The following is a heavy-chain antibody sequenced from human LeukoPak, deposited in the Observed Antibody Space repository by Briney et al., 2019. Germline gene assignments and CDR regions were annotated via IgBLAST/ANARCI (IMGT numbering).Heavy chain of an antibody. J-gene: IGHJ4*02. Sequence: PGGSLRLSCAASGFTFDDYAMHWVRQAPGKGLEWVSLISGDGGSKYYADSVKGRFTISRDNSKNSLYLQMNSLRTEDTALYYCAKVLGYYDSSGYYQEGGFDYWGQGTLVTVSS. CDR3: AKVLGYYDSSGYYQEGGFDY. CDR1: GFTFDDYA. D-gene: IGHD3-22*01. CDR2: ISGDGGSK. V-gene: IGHV3-43*02.